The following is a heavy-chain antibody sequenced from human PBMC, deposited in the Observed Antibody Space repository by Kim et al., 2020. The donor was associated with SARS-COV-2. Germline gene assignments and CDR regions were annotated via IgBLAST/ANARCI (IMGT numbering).Heavy chain of an antibody. J-gene: IGHJ4*02. V-gene: IGHV3-64*01. Sequence: YANSVKGRFTISRDNSKNTLYLQMGSLRAEDMAVYYCARGALGARGYFDYWGQGTLVTVSS. D-gene: IGHD1-26*01. CDR3: ARGALGARGYFDY.